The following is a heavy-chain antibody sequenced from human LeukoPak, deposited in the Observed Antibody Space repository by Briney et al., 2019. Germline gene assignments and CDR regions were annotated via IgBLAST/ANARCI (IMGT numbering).Heavy chain of an antibody. J-gene: IGHJ3*01. CDR2: ISSSGTTI. CDR1: GFTFSSYE. CDR3: ARTGSRRVSDF. D-gene: IGHD3-10*01. V-gene: IGHV3-48*03. Sequence: KSGGSLRLSCAASGFTFSSYEMNWVRQAPGKGLEWVSYISSSGTTIYYADSVKGRFTISRDNAKNSLYLQMNSLRAEDTALYYCARTGSRRVSDFWGQGTMVTVSS.